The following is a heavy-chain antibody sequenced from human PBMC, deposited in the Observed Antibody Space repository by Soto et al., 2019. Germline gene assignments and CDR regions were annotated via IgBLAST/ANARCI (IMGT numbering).Heavy chain of an antibody. D-gene: IGHD3-10*01. Sequence: QVQLQQWGAGLLKPSETLSLTCAVYGGSFSGYYWTWIRQSPEKGLEWIGEVNHSGTTYYNPSLKTRVTISVHTPKNQFSLKMSSVTAADTAVYYCAGYSSSFVAFEVWGHGTEVTVSS. CDR2: VNHSGTT. V-gene: IGHV4-34*01. J-gene: IGHJ3*01. CDR3: AGYSSSFVAFEV. CDR1: GGSFSGYY.